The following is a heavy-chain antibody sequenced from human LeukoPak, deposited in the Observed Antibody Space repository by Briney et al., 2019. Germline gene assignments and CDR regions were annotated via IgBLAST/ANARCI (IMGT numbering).Heavy chain of an antibody. V-gene: IGHV1-2*02. CDR3: ARPYYYGSGSYEFDY. J-gene: IGHJ4*02. Sequence: ASVKVSCKASGYTFTGYYMHWVRQAPGQGLEWMGWINPNSGGTNYAQKFQGRVTMTRDTSISTAYMELSRLRSDDTAVYYCARPYYYGSGSYEFDYWGQGTLVTVSS. CDR2: INPNSGGT. CDR1: GYTFTGYY. D-gene: IGHD3-10*01.